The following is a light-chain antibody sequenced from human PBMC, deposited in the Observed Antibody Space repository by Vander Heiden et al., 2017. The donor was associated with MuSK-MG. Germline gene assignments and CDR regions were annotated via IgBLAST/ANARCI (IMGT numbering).Light chain of an antibody. CDR1: QSISSY. Sequence: AIRMTQSPSSFSASTGDRVTITCRASQSISSYLAWYQQKPGKAPKLLIFAASTLQGGVPSRFSGSGSGTNFTLTISCLQSEDFATYYCQQDYSHPQTFGQGTKVEIK. CDR3: QQDYSHPQT. V-gene: IGKV1-8*01. CDR2: AAS. J-gene: IGKJ1*01.